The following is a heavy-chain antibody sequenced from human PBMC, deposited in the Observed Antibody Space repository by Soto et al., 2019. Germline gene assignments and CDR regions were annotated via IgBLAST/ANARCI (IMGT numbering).Heavy chain of an antibody. Sequence: GGSLRLSCAASGFTVSSNYMSWVRQAPGKGLEWVSVIYSGGSTYYADSVKGRFTISRDNSKNTLYLQMNSLRAEDTAVYYCARVHASTYAFDIWGQGTMVTVSS. CDR1: GFTVSSNY. D-gene: IGHD3-16*01. J-gene: IGHJ3*02. CDR3: ARVHASTYAFDI. V-gene: IGHV3-53*01. CDR2: IYSGGST.